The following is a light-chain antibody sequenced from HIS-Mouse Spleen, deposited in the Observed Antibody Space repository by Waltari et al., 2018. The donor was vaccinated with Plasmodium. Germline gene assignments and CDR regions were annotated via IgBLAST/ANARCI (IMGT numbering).Light chain of an antibody. J-gene: IGKJ5*01. V-gene: IGKV1-33*01. CDR2: DAS. CDR1: QDISNY. CDR3: QQYDNLPT. Sequence: DIQMTQSPSSLSASVGDSVPNTCQASQDISNYLNWYQQKPGKAPKLLIYDASNLETGVPSRFSGSGSGTDFTFTISSLQPEDIATYYCQQYDNLPTFGQGTRLEIK.